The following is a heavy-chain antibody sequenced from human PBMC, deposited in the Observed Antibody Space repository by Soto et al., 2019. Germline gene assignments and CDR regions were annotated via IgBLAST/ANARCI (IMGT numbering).Heavy chain of an antibody. CDR3: AKGDNLGPKTGYAFDP. CDR2: TYFRSKWYN. CDR1: GDSVSSNTAS. Sequence: SETLSLTCAISGDSVSSNTASWNWIRQSPSRGLEWLGRTYFRSKWYNDYAVSVKSRIIINPDTSNNQFSLQLNSVTPENTAVYFCAKGDNLGPKTGYAFDPWGQGIMVTVSS. J-gene: IGHJ5*02. V-gene: IGHV6-1*01. D-gene: IGHD5-12*01.